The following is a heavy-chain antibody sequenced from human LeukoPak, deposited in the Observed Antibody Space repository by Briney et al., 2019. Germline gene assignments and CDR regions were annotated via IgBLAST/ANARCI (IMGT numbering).Heavy chain of an antibody. CDR1: GFTFSSYA. CDR3: AKVWRDGYNKNYYFDY. J-gene: IGHJ4*02. V-gene: IGHV3-23*01. CDR2: ISGSGGST. Sequence: PGGSLRLSCAASGFTFSSYAMSWVRQAPGKGLEWVSAISGSGGSTYYADSVKGRFTISRDNSKNTLYLQMNSLRAEDTAVYYCAKVWRDGYNKNYYFDYWGQGTLVTVSS. D-gene: IGHD5-24*01.